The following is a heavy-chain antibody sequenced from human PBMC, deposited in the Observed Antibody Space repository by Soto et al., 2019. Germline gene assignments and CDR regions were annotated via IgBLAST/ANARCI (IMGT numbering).Heavy chain of an antibody. D-gene: IGHD1-26*01. V-gene: IGHV4-59*01. J-gene: IGHJ4*02. CDR1: GGSISSYY. CDR2: IYYSGST. Sequence: PSETLSLTCTVSGGSISSYYWSWIRQPPGKGLEWIGYIYYSGSTNYNPSLKSRVTISVDTSKNQFSLKLSSVTAADTAVYYCARAWGFYFGFWARGILVTVSS. CDR3: ARAWGFYFGF.